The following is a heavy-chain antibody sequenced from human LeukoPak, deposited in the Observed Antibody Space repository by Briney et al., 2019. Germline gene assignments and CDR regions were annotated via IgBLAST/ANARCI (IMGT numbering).Heavy chain of an antibody. D-gene: IGHD6-13*01. Sequence: ASVKVSCKASGYTFTDYYLHWVRQAPGQGLEWMGWINPNSGGTNYAQKFQGRVTMTRDTSISTAYMELSRLRSDDTAVYYCTRASGGAAAGGNYYYYMDVWGKGTTVTVSS. V-gene: IGHV1-2*02. CDR1: GYTFTDYY. CDR3: TRASGGAAAGGNYYYYMDV. J-gene: IGHJ6*03. CDR2: INPNSGGT.